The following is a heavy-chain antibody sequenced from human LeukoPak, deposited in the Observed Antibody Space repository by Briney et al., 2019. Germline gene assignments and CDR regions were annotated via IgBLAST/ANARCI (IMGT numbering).Heavy chain of an antibody. V-gene: IGHV3-33*01. CDR1: GFTFSNYG. J-gene: IGHJ5*02. CDR2: IWYDGSNK. CDR3: ARSLERDYHGSNYYMNNWFDP. Sequence: GGSLRLSCAPSGFTFSNYGMHWVRQAPGKGLERVAVIWYDGSNKYYADSVKGRFTISRDNSKNTLYLQMNSLRAEDTAVYYCARSLERDYHGSNYYMNNWFDPWGQGTLVTVSS. D-gene: IGHD3-10*01.